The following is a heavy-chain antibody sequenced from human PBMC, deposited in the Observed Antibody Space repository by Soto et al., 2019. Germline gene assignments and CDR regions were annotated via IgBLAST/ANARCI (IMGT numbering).Heavy chain of an antibody. D-gene: IGHD3-22*01. CDR2: IYYTGSA. CDR3: ARLGAYYQSLDP. CDR1: GVSISGYY. V-gene: IGHV4-59*08. Sequence: PSETLSLTCTVSGVSISGYYWSWFPQSPGKGLEWIGYIYYTGSASCSPSLRSRVTISVDRFKNQFSLRLTSVTAADTAVYYCARLGAYYQSLDPWGPGTLVTVSS. J-gene: IGHJ5*02.